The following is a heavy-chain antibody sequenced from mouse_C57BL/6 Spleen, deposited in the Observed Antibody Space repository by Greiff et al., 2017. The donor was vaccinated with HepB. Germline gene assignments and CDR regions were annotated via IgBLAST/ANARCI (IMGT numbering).Heavy chain of an antibody. CDR3: ARVSSGYLYALDY. CDR2: IYPGDGDT. V-gene: IGHV1-82*01. CDR1: GYAFSSSW. Sequence: VQLQQSGPELVKPGASVKISCKASGYAFSSSWMNWVKQRPGKGLEWIGRIYPGDGDTNYNGKFKGKATLTADKSSSTAYMQLSSLTSEDSAVYFCARVSSGYLYALDYWGQGTSVTVSS. J-gene: IGHJ4*01. D-gene: IGHD3-2*02.